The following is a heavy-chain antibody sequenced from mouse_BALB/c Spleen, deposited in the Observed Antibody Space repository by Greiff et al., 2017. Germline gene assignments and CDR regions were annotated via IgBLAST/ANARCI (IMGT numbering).Heavy chain of an antibody. Sequence: VKLVESGPGLVAPSQSLSITCTVSGFSLTSYGVHWVRQPPGKGLEWLGVIWAGGSTNYNSALMSRLSISKDNSKSQVFLKMNSLQADDTAIYYCAKNSGTNAMDYWGQGTSVTVSS. J-gene: IGHJ4*01. CDR1: GFSLTSYG. V-gene: IGHV2-9*02. D-gene: IGHD4-1*01. CDR3: AKNSGTNAMDY. CDR2: IWAGGST.